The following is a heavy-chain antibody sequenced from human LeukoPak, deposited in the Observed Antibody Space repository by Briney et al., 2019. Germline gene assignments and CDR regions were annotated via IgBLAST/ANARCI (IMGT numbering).Heavy chain of an antibody. CDR2: IIPIFGTA. CDR1: GGTFSSYA. J-gene: IGHJ3*02. CDR3: ATDFWSGLFDI. Sequence: ASVKVSCKASGGTFSSYAISWVRQAPGQGLERMGGIIPIFGTANYAQKFQGRVTITADESTSTAYMELSSLRSEDTAVYYCATDFWSGLFDIWGQGTMVTVSS. V-gene: IGHV1-69*13. D-gene: IGHD3-3*01.